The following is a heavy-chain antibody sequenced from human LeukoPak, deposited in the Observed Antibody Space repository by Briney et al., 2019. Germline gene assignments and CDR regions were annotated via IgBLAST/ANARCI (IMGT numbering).Heavy chain of an antibody. Sequence: SETLSLTCTVSGDSISSTYFWAWIRQPPGTGLEWIATINHNGNTYYNPFLKSRVTISVDRSRDQFSLKLISVTAADTAVYYCARLGYCSGGSCHHDYWGQGTLVTVS. CDR1: GDSISSTYF. V-gene: IGHV4-38-2*02. CDR3: ARLGYCSGGSCHHDY. J-gene: IGHJ4*02. CDR2: INHNGNT. D-gene: IGHD2-15*01.